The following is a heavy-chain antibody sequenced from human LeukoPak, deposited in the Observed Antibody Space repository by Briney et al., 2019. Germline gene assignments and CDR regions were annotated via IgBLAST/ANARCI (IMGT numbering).Heavy chain of an antibody. CDR3: ARRVRAGGAFDI. Sequence: GGSLRLSCAASGFTFSSYWMHWVRQAPGKGLVWVSRISSDGSSTSYADSVKGRFTISRDNAKNTLYLQMNSLRAEDTAVYYCARRVRAGGAFDIWGQGTMVTVSS. J-gene: IGHJ3*02. CDR1: GFTFSSYW. V-gene: IGHV3-74*01. CDR2: ISSDGSST. D-gene: IGHD4-23*01.